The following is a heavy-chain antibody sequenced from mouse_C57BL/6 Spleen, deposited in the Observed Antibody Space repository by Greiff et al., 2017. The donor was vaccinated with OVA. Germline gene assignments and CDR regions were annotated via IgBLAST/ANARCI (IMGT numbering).Heavy chain of an antibody. CDR1: GYTFTSYW. J-gene: IGHJ2*01. V-gene: IGHV1-50*01. Sequence: QVQLQQPGAELVKPGASVKLSCKASGYTFTSYWMQWVKQRPGQGLEWIGEIDPSDSYTNYNQKFKGKATLTVDTSSSTAYMQLSSLTSEDSAVYYCARRWGSGCDYWGQGTTLTVAS. D-gene: IGHD1-1*01. CDR3: ARRWGSGCDY. CDR2: IDPSDSYT.